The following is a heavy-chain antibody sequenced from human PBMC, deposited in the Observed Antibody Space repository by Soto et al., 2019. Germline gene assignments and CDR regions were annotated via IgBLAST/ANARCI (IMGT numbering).Heavy chain of an antibody. Sequence: PGGSLRLSCAASGFTFSSYAMHWVRQAPGKGLEWVAVISYDGSNKYYADSVKGRFTISRDNSKNTLYLQMNSLRAEDTAVYYCARDLYYDSSGPAALDYWGQGTLVTVSS. V-gene: IGHV3-30-3*01. D-gene: IGHD3-22*01. CDR2: ISYDGSNK. CDR1: GFTFSSYA. CDR3: ARDLYYDSSGPAALDY. J-gene: IGHJ4*02.